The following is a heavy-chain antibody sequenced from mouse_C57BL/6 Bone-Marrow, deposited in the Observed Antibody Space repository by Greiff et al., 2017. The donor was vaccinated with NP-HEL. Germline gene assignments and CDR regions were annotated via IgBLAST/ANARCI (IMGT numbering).Heavy chain of an antibody. Sequence: EVQRVESGPGLVKPSQSLSLTCSVTGYSITSGYYWNWIRQFPGNKLEWMGYISYDGSNNYNPSLKNRISITRDTSKNQFFLKLNSVTTEDTATYYCARGDHYYGSSGAMDYWGQGTSVTVSS. CDR2: ISYDGSN. V-gene: IGHV3-6*01. J-gene: IGHJ4*01. D-gene: IGHD1-1*01. CDR1: GYSITSGYY. CDR3: ARGDHYYGSSGAMDY.